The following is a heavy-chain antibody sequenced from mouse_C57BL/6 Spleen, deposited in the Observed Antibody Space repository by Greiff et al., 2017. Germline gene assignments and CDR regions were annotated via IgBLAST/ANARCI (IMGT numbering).Heavy chain of an antibody. D-gene: IGHD2-1*01. V-gene: IGHV7-3*01. CDR3: ARCAVCYGIPYAMDY. Sequence: EVQRVESGGGLVQPGGSLSLSCAASGFTFTDYYMSWVRQPPGKALEWLGFIRNKANGYTTEYSASVKGRFTISRDNSQSILYLQMNALRAENSAAYYCARCAVCYGIPYAMDYWGQGTSVTVSS. CDR1: GFTFTDYY. J-gene: IGHJ4*01. CDR2: IRNKANGYTT.